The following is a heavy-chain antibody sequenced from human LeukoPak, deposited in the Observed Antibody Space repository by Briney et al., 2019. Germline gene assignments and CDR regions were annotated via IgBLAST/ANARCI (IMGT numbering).Heavy chain of an antibody. D-gene: IGHD4-17*01. V-gene: IGHV1-69*13. CDR2: IIPIFGTA. CDR3: ARDDYGDYYFDY. CDR1: GGTFSSYA. J-gene: IGHJ4*02. Sequence: SVKVSCKASGGTFSSYAISWVRQAPGQGLEWMGGIIPIFGTANYAQKFQGRVTITADESTSTTYMELSSLRSEDTAVYYCARDDYGDYYFDYWGQGTLVTVSS.